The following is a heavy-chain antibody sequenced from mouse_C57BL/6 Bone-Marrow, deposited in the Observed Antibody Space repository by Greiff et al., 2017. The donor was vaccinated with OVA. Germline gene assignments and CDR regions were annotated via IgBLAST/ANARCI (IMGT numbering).Heavy chain of an antibody. CDR1: GYTFTDYE. V-gene: IGHV1-15*01. J-gene: IGHJ4*01. D-gene: IGHD2-5*01. CDR3: TRGYSNYYAMDY. CDR2: IDPETGGT. Sequence: QVHVKQSGAELVRPGASVTLSCTASGYTFTDYEMHWVKQTPVHGLEWIGAIDPETGGTAYNQKFKGKAILTADKSSSTAYMELRSLTSEDSAVYYCTRGYSNYYAMDYWGQGTSVTVSS.